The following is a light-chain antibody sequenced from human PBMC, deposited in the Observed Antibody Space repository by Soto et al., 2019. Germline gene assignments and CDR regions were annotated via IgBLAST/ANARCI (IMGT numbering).Light chain of an antibody. CDR1: QSVSNN. V-gene: IGKV3-15*01. CDR2: GAS. J-gene: IGKJ1*01. Sequence: EIVMTQSPATLSVSPGERATLSCRASQSVSNNLAWYQKKPGQAPRLLIYGASTRATGIPARFSGSGSGTEFTLTISSLQSEDVAFYYCQQYNNWWTFGQGNRVDI. CDR3: QQYNNWWT.